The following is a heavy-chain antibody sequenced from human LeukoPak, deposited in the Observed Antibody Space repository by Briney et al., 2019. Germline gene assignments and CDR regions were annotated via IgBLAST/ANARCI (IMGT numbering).Heavy chain of an antibody. Sequence: GGSLRLSCAASGFTFSRYWMTWVRQAPGKGLEWVGRIKSKTDGGTTDYVAPVKGRFTISRDDSKNTLYLQMNSLKTEDTAVYYCTARYCRSTSCYGEYFQRWGQGTLVTVSS. CDR1: GFTFSRYW. J-gene: IGHJ1*01. V-gene: IGHV3-15*01. D-gene: IGHD2-2*01. CDR2: IKSKTDGGTT. CDR3: TARYCRSTSCYGEYFQR.